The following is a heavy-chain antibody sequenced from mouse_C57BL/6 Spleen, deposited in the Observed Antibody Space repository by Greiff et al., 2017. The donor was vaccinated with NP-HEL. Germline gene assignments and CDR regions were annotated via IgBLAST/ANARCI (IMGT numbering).Heavy chain of an antibody. CDR3: ARVAPYYAMDY. Sequence: EVKLMESEGGLVQPGSSMKLSCTASGFTFSDYYMARVRQVPEKGLEWVANINYDGSSTYYLDSLKSRFIISRDNAKNILYLQMSSLKSEDTATYYCARVAPYYAMDYWGQGTSVTVSS. CDR2: INYDGSST. J-gene: IGHJ4*01. CDR1: GFTFSDYY. V-gene: IGHV5-16*01.